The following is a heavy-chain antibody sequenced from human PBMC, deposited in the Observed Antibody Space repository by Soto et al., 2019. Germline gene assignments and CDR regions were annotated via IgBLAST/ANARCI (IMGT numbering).Heavy chain of an antibody. V-gene: IGHV3-30-3*01. J-gene: IGHJ4*02. CDR3: ASEARRGRGYANFRS. D-gene: IGHD3-22*01. Sequence: PGGSLRLSCAASSFTFSVFPMHWVRQAPGKGLECVTLISHDGSDTSYADSVKGRFSISRDNSNKTLYLQMYSLKPENTAVYYCASEARRGRGYANFRSWGQGILVTVSS. CDR1: SFTFSVFP. CDR2: ISHDGSDT.